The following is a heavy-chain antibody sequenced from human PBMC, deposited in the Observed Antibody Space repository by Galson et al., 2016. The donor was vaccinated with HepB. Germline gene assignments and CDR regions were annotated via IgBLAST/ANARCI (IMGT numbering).Heavy chain of an antibody. CDR1: GLTFSRYS. CDR2: ISSSSAYM. Sequence: SLRLSCAASGLTFSRYSMNWVRQAPGKGLEWVSSISSSSAYMYYADSVKGRFTISRDNAKNSLYLQMNSLRAEATAVYYCARDCSGGSCYGYYYFVMDVWGQGTTVTVSS. V-gene: IGHV3-21*06. CDR3: ARDCSGGSCYGYYYFVMDV. J-gene: IGHJ6*02. D-gene: IGHD2-15*01.